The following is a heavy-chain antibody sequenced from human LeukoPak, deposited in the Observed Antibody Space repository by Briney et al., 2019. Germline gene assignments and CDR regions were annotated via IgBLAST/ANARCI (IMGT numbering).Heavy chain of an antibody. CDR3: AKSIASSSPPRYFDY. V-gene: IGHV3-9*01. D-gene: IGHD6-13*01. CDR2: ISWNSGSI. Sequence: GGSLRLSCAASGFTFDDYAMHWVRQAPGKGLEWVSGISWNSGSIGYADSVKGRFTISRDNAKDSLYLQMNSLRAEDTALYYCAKSIASSSPPRYFDYWGQGTLVTVSS. CDR1: GFTFDDYA. J-gene: IGHJ4*02.